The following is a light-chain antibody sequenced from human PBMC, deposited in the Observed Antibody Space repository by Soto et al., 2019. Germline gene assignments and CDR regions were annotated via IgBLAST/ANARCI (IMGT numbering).Light chain of an antibody. CDR3: QHYGSSSNT. CDR2: GAS. CDR1: ESVTSSH. Sequence: EIVLTQSPDTLSLSPGERATLSCRASESVTSSHLAWYQQKRGQAPRLLIYGASSRATGIPDRFSGSGSGTDFTLTISRLEPEDFAVYYCQHYGSSSNTFGQGTRLEMK. J-gene: IGKJ5*01. V-gene: IGKV3-20*01.